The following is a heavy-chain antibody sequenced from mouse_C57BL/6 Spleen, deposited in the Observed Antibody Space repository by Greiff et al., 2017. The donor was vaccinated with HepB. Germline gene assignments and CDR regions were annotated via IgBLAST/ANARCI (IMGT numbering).Heavy chain of an antibody. CDR3: TGEVTTVPFAY. Sequence: VQLKESGAELVRPGASVKLSCTASGFNIKDDYMHWVKQRPEQGLEWIGWIDPENGDTEYASKFQGKATITEDTSSNTAYLQLSSLTSEDTAVYYGTGEVTTVPFAYWGQGTLVTVSA. CDR1: GFNIKDDY. J-gene: IGHJ3*01. V-gene: IGHV14-4*01. CDR2: IDPENGDT. D-gene: IGHD1-1*01.